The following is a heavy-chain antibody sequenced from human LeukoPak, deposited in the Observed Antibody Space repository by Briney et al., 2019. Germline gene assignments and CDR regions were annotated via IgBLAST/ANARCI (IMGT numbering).Heavy chain of an antibody. Sequence: PSQTLSLTCTVSGGSISSGGYYWSWIRQLPGKGLEWIGYIYYSGSTYYNPSLKSRVTISVDTSKNQFSLKLSSVTAADTAVYYCARHVSGWGLFDYWGQGTLVTVSS. J-gene: IGHJ4*02. D-gene: IGHD6-19*01. CDR1: GGSISSGGYY. CDR3: ARHVSGWGLFDY. V-gene: IGHV4-31*03. CDR2: IYYSGST.